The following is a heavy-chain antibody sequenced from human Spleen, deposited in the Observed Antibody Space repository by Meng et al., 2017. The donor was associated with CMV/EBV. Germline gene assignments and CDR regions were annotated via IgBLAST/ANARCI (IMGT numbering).Heavy chain of an antibody. J-gene: IGHJ4*02. V-gene: IGHV4-59*01. D-gene: IGHD3-22*01. CDR3: ARGHRATYDSSGYYLDY. CDR2: IYYSGST. Sequence: ESLKISCTVSGGSISSYYWSWIRQPPGKGLEWIGYIYYSGSTNYNPSLKSRVTISVDTSKNQFSLKLSSVTAADTAVYYCARGHRATYDSSGYYLDYWGQGTLVTVSS. CDR1: GGSISSYY.